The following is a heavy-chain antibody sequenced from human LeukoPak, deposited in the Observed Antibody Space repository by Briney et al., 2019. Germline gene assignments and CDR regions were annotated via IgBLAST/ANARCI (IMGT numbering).Heavy chain of an antibody. Sequence: SETLSLTCTVSGGSISSYYWSWIRQPPGKGLEWIGYIYYSGSTNYNPSLKSRVTISVDTSKNQFSLKLSSVTAADTAVYYCARAEYYYDSSGYNYYMDVWGKGTTVTISS. CDR2: IYYSGST. D-gene: IGHD3-22*01. V-gene: IGHV4-59*01. CDR3: ARAEYYYDSSGYNYYMDV. CDR1: GGSISSYY. J-gene: IGHJ6*03.